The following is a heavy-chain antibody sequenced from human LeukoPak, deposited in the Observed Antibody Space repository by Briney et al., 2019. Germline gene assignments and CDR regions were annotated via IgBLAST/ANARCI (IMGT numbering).Heavy chain of an antibody. J-gene: IGHJ3*02. CDR1: GFTFSTSA. Sequence: ASVKVSCKTSGFTFSTSAVQWVRQARGQRLEWIGWIIVGSGATNYAQSLQGRFTITRDMSTNTAYMELGSLGAEDSAVYYYAAELYGVYTDCCTFHIWGQGTMVTVSS. V-gene: IGHV1-58*01. CDR2: IIVGSGAT. D-gene: IGHD4-17*01. CDR3: AAELYGVYTDCCTFHI.